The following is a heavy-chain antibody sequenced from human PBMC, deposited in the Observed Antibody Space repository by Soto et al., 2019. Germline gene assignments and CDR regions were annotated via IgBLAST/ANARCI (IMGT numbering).Heavy chain of an antibody. CDR3: ARDSSTAMAYYYGMDV. CDR1: GFTFSSYS. V-gene: IGHV3-21*01. D-gene: IGHD5-18*01. Sequence: EVQLVESGGGLVKPGGSLRLSCAASGFTFSSYSMNWVRQAPGKGLEWVSSISSSSSYIYYADSVKGRFTISRDNAKNSLYLQMNSLRAEDTAVYYCARDSSTAMAYYYGMDVWGQGTTVTVSS. J-gene: IGHJ6*02. CDR2: ISSSSSYI.